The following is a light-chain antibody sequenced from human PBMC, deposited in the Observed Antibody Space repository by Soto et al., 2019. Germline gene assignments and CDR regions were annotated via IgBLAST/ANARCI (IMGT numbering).Light chain of an antibody. V-gene: IGLV2-14*01. CDR2: YVS. CDR1: SSDVGGYNF. J-gene: IGLJ1*01. Sequence: QSVLTQPASVSGSPGQSITISCTGTSSDVGGYNFVSWYQQHPDKAPKLMIYYVSNRPSGVSNRFSGSKSGNTTCLTISGRQAEDESDYYCSSYRTSTTIVVFGTGTKLTVL. CDR3: SSYRTSTTIVV.